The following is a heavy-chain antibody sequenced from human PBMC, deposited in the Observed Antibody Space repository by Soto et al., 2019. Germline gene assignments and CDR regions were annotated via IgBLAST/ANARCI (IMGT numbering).Heavy chain of an antibody. J-gene: IGHJ4*02. D-gene: IGHD2-2*01. V-gene: IGHV4-39*01. CDR1: GDSIRSGIYY. Sequence: PSETLSLTCTVSGDSIRSGIYYWGWIRQPPGKGLEWIGSAYYSGMTHYGPSLRGRVTISVDTSKNQFSLRLSSVSAADTATYYCARLPAEGVIAGGAMDHWGQGTPVTVSS. CDR3: ARLPAEGVIAGGAMDH. CDR2: AYYSGMT.